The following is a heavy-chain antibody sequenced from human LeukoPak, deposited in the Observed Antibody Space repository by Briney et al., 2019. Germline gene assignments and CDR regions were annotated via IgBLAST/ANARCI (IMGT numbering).Heavy chain of an antibody. CDR3: ATSRRDGYGYRALELPPSPVD. J-gene: IGHJ4*02. Sequence: GGSLRLSCAASRFTFNNYGMHWVRQAPGKGLEGVAFIRYDGSNKYYADSVKGRFSISRDNSKNTLYLQMNSLRPEDTAVYYCATSRRDGYGYRALELPPSPVDWGQGTLVTVSS. V-gene: IGHV3-30*02. CDR1: RFTFNNYG. D-gene: IGHD5-18*01. CDR2: IRYDGSNK.